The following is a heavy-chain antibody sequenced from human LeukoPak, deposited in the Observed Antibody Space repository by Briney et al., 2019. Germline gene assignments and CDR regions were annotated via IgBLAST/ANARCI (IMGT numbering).Heavy chain of an antibody. CDR2: IWYDGSNK. J-gene: IGHJ4*02. CDR3: ARDHWGVIITTYFDY. CDR1: GFTFSSYG. D-gene: IGHD3-10*01. Sequence: PGGSLRLSCAASGFTFSSYGMHWVRQAPGKGLEWVAVIWYDGSNKYYADSVKGRFTISRDNSKNTLYLQMNSLRAEDTAVYYCARDHWGVIITTYFDYWGQGTLVTVSS. V-gene: IGHV3-33*01.